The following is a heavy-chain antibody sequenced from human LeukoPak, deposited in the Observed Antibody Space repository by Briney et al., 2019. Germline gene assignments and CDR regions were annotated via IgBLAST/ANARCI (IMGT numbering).Heavy chain of an antibody. CDR1: GYTFTGYY. CDR3: ARGSVAVAATTTIDY. V-gene: IGHV1-2*02. J-gene: IGHJ4*02. CDR2: INPNSGGT. Sequence: ASVKVSCKASGYTFTGYYVHWVRQAPGQGLEWMGWINPNSGGTNYAQKFQGRVTMTRDTSISTAYMELSRLRSDDTAVYYCARGSVAVAATTTIDYWGQGTLVTVSS. D-gene: IGHD6-19*01.